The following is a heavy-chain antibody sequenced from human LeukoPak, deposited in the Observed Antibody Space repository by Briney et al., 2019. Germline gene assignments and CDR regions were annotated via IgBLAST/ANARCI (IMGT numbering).Heavy chain of an antibody. CDR3: ARFLYCGGDCYSGQDY. CDR2: IYPGDSDT. J-gene: IGHJ4*02. D-gene: IGHD2-21*02. CDR1: GYSFTSYW. V-gene: IGHV5-51*01. Sequence: GESLKISCKGSGYSFTSYWIGWVRQMPGKGLEWMGIIYPGDSDTRYSPSFQGQVTISADKSISTAYPQWSSLKASDTAMYYCARFLYCGGDCYSGQDYWGQGILVTVSS.